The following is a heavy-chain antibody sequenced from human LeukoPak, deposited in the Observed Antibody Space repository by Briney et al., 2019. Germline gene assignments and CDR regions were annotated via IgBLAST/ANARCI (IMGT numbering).Heavy chain of an antibody. V-gene: IGHV3-30*03. D-gene: IGHD2-2*01. J-gene: IGHJ4*02. CDR3: VSFYETY. CDR2: ISYDGSNK. Sequence: PGRSLRLSCAASGFTFSSYGMHWVRQAPGKGLEWVAVISYDGSNKYYADSVKGRFTISKDNAKNTVYLQMNNLRAEDTAVYYCVSFYETYWGRGTLVTV. CDR1: GFTFSSYG.